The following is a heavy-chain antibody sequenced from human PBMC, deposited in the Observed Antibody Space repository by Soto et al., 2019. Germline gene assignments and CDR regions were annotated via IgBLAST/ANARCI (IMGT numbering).Heavy chain of an antibody. CDR2: ISYDRINK. D-gene: IGHD2-2*01. CDR3: ERDRVVVVPAAIPVPYYYYYGMDV. V-gene: IGHV3-30-3*01. J-gene: IGHJ6*02. Sequence: PWGSLSLSCAASGFTFSSYAMHWVRQARCKGLEWVAFISYDRINKYYADSVKGRFTISRDNSKNTLYLQMNSLRAEDTAVYYCERDRVVVVPAAIPVPYYYYYGMDVWGQGTTVTVSS. CDR1: GFTFSSYA.